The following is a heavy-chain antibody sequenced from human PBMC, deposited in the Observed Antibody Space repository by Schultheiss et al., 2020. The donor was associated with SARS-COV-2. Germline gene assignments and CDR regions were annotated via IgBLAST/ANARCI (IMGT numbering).Heavy chain of an antibody. CDR2: IYSGGST. Sequence: GGSLRLSCAASGFTVSNNYMTWVRQAPGKGLEWVSVIYSGGSTYYADSVKGRFTISRDNSKNTLYLQMNSLRAEDTALYYCAKCPVAITGYFDYWGQGTMVTVSS. CDR3: AKCPVAITGYFDY. V-gene: IGHV3-53*01. D-gene: IGHD6-19*01. CDR1: GFTVSNNY. J-gene: IGHJ4*02.